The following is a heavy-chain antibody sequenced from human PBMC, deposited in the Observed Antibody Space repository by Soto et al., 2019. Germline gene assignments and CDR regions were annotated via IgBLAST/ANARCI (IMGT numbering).Heavy chain of an antibody. Sequence: QVQLQESGPGLVKPSETLSLTCTVSGASISRYYWSWIRQSPGKGLEWIGYMYYSGNANYNPSLRSRITISVDTSKNQFSLNLNSVTAADTAVYYCARAYPVHSAYFDYWGQGILVTVSS. V-gene: IGHV4-59*01. CDR3: ARAYPVHSAYFDY. CDR2: MYYSGNA. D-gene: IGHD1-26*01. CDR1: GASISRYY. J-gene: IGHJ4*02.